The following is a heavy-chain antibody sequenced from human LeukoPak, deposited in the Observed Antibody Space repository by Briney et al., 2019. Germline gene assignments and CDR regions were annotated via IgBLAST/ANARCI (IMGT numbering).Heavy chain of an antibody. V-gene: IGHV1-2*02. CDR3: ARDIGITGIGYFDY. CDR2: INPNSGGT. J-gene: IGHJ4*02. CDR1: GYTFTGYY. D-gene: IGHD1-20*01. Sequence: GASVKVSCKASGYTFTGYYIHWVRQAPGQGLEWMGWINPNSGGTIYAQKFQGRITMTRDTSISTAYMELRRLRSDNTAVYYCARDIGITGIGYFDYWGQGTLVTVSS.